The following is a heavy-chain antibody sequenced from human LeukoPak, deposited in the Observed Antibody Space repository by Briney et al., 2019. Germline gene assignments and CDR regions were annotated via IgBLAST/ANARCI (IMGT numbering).Heavy chain of an antibody. Sequence: PGGSLRLSCAASGFTFSSYNMNWVRQAPGKGLEWVSFISSTSNTIYYADSVKGRFTISRDNAKNSLYLQMNSLRAEDTAAYYCAREEGFDYWGQEPWSPSPQ. CDR1: GFTFSSYN. V-gene: IGHV3-48*01. CDR3: AREEGFDY. CDR2: ISSTSNTI. J-gene: IGHJ4*01.